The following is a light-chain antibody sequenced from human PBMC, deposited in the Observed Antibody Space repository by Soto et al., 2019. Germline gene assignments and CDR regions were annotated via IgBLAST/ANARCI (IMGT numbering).Light chain of an antibody. CDR1: QSVSNN. CDR3: QQYGDSLT. V-gene: IGKV3-20*01. CDR2: GAS. J-gene: IGKJ3*01. Sequence: EIVLTQSPGTLSLSPGERATLSCRASQSVSNNLAWYQQRPGQSPRLPIYGASNRATDIPDRFSGSGSGTDFTLTISRLEPEDFAVYYCQQYGDSLTFGPGTKVDIK.